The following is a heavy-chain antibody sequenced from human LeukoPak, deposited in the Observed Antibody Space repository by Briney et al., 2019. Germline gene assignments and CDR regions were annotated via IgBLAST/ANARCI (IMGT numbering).Heavy chain of an antibody. CDR1: GFTFSDAW. V-gene: IGHV3-15*05. D-gene: IGHD4-23*01. CDR2: VKSKTDDGTT. Sequence: GGSLRLSCAASGFTFSDAWMSWVRQAPGKGLEWVGRVKSKTDDGTTDYAPPVKGRFKISRDDATNTLYLQMNSLQIEDTAVYYCTTDQFTWELLPWLVGSGDQGTLVSVSS. J-gene: IGHJ4*02. CDR3: TTDQFTWELLPWLVGS.